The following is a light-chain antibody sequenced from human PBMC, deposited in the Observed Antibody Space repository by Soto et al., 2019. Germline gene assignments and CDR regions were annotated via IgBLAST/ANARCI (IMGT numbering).Light chain of an antibody. CDR1: SCDVGTVNL. CDR3: CAYAGTRTAWV. V-gene: IGLV2-23*01. CDR2: EGT. J-gene: IGLJ1*01. Sequence: QSALTQPASVSGFLGQSVTMSCTGSSCDVGTVNLVSWFQQHPGKAPKLLIFEGTKRPSGVSDRFSGSKSGNTASLTISGLQAEDEADYHCCAYAGTRTAWVFGTGTKLTVL.